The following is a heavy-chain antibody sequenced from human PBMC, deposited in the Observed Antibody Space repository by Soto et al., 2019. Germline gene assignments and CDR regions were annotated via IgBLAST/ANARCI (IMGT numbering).Heavy chain of an antibody. V-gene: IGHV4-59*01. J-gene: IGHJ6*02. CDR3: ARRGYSYGYSNYYYGMDV. CDR2: IYYSGST. D-gene: IGHD5-18*01. Sequence: SETLSLTCTVSGGSISSYYWSWIRQPPGKGLEWIGYIYYSGSTNYNPSLKSRVTISVDTSKNQFSLKLSSVTAADTAVYYCARRGYSYGYSNYYYGMDVWGQGTTVTSP. CDR1: GGSISSYY.